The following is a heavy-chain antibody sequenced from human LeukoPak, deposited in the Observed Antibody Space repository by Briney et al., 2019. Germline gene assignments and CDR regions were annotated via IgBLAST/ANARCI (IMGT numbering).Heavy chain of an antibody. CDR3: ARDQGGFDY. V-gene: IGHV1-46*01. CDR2: IYPRDGST. Sequence: ASVKVSCKASGYSFTSNYIHWVRQAPGQGLEWMGIIYPRDGSTSYAQRFQDRVTVTRDTSTSTVHMELSGLRSEDTAVYYCARDQGGFDYWGQGTLVTVSS. J-gene: IGHJ4*02. CDR1: GYSFTSNY.